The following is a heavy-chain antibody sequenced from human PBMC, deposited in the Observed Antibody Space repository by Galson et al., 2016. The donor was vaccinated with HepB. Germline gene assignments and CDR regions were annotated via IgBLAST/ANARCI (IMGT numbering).Heavy chain of an antibody. V-gene: IGHV4-31*03. D-gene: IGHD6-13*01. J-gene: IGHJ4*02. CDR2: ISHSGSV. CDR1: LDTISITGYF. Sequence: TLSRTCTVSLDTISITGYFWSWIRQVPGGGLEWIGYISHSGSVYLNPSLKSRSVISVDTSKNQFSLDVRSVTAADTAVYFCARYGSWTGFDYWGRGILVTVSS. CDR3: ARYGSWTGFDY.